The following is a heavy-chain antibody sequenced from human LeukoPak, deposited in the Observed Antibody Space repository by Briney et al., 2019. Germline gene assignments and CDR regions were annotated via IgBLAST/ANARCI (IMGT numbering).Heavy chain of an antibody. CDR3: ARPYYYDSRIDP. D-gene: IGHD3-22*01. V-gene: IGHV4-30-4*01. CDR2: MYYSGST. CDR1: GGSISSGDYY. Sequence: PPETLSLTCTVSGGSISSGDYYWSWIRQPPGKGLEWIAYMYYSGSTYYNPSLKSRVTMSADTSKNQLSLKLSSVTAADTAVYYCARPYYYDSRIDPWGQGILVTVSS. J-gene: IGHJ5*02.